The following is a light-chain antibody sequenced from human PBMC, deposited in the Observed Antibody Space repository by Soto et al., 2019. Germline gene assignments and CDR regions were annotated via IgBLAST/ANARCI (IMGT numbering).Light chain of an antibody. CDR2: EVS. CDR1: SSDVGGYNY. Sequence: QSALTQPASVSGSTGQSITISCTGTSSDVGGYNYVSWYQQYPGKAPKLIIYEVSNRPSGVSNRFSGSKSGNTASLTISGLQGEDAADYYCNSYTSSSTVVFGGGTKLTVL. CDR3: NSYTSSSTVV. V-gene: IGLV2-14*01. J-gene: IGLJ2*01.